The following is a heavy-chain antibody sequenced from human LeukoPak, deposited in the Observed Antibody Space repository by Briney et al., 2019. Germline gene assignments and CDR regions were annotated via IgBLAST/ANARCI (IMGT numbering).Heavy chain of an antibody. CDR2: ISSRSSDI. D-gene: IGHD3-16*01. V-gene: IGHV3-21*01. CDR3: ARDWGGYGLDV. CDR1: GFAFYDYS. Sequence: SGGSLRLSYAASGFAFYDYSMNWVRQAPGKGLEWVSTISSRSSDIYYADSVRGRLTISRDNAQNSLYLQMNSLRVEDTAVYYCARDWGGYGLDVWGKGTTVTVSS. J-gene: IGHJ6*04.